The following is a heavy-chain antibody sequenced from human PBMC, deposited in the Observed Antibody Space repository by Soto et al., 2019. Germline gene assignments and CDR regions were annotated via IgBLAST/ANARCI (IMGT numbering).Heavy chain of an antibody. CDR2: ISYDGSNK. CDR3: AKDRKPYIAVAGTLFRVADYYFDY. D-gene: IGHD6-19*01. V-gene: IGHV3-30*18. CDR1: GFTFSSYG. J-gene: IGHJ4*02. Sequence: GGSLRLSCAASGFTFSSYGMHWVRQAPGKGLEWVAVISYDGSNKYYADSVKGRFTISRDNSKNTLYLQMNSLRAEDTAVYYCAKDRKPYIAVAGTLFRVADYYFDYWGQGTLVTVSS.